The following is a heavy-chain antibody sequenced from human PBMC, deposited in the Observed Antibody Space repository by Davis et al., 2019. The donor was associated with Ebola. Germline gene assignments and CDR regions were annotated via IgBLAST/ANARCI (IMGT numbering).Heavy chain of an antibody. Sequence: ASVKVSCKASGYTFTGYYMHWVRQAPGQGLEWMGIINPSGGSTSYAQKFQGRVTMTRDTSISTAYMELSSLKSDDTAVYFCARDGVVNGYYYYGMDVWGQGTTVTISS. J-gene: IGHJ6*02. CDR1: GYTFTGYY. D-gene: IGHD3-3*01. V-gene: IGHV1-46*01. CDR2: INPSGGST. CDR3: ARDGVVNGYYYYGMDV.